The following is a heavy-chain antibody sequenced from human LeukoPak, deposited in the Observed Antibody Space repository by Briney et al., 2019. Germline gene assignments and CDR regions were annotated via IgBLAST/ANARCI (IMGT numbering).Heavy chain of an antibody. D-gene: IGHD6-6*01. J-gene: IGHJ5*02. Sequence: PGRSLRLSCAASGFTFSSYGMHWVRQAPGKGLEWVAVISYDGSNKYYADSVKGRFTVSRDNSKNTLYLQMNSLRAEDTAVYYCAKDPRPGGWFDPWGQGTLVTVSS. V-gene: IGHV3-30*18. CDR3: AKDPRPGGWFDP. CDR1: GFTFSSYG. CDR2: ISYDGSNK.